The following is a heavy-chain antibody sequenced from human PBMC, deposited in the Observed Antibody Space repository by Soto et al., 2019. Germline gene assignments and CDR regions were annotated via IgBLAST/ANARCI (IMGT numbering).Heavy chain of an antibody. CDR3: GRYAGYVDS. Sequence: FEMLSVTCSVAGGYISSSYWSWIRQPPGRGLEWIGDIYYRGNTNYNPSLESRVTISIDTSKKQFSLKVTSVTAADTAVYYCGRYAGYVDSWGQGTLVTVSS. D-gene: IGHD2-15*01. CDR1: GGYISSSY. CDR2: IYYRGNT. V-gene: IGHV4-59*01. J-gene: IGHJ4*02.